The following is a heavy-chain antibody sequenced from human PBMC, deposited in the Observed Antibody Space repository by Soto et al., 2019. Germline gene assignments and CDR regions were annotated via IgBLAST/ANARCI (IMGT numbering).Heavy chain of an antibody. Sequence: QVQLQESGPGLVKPSETLSLTCTVSGGSISSYYWSWIRQPPGKGLEWIGYIYYSGSTNYNPSLKSRITIIVDTSKNKFSLKLSSVTAADTAVYYCAGRGRRGRGVKDDYYYYMDVWGKGTTVTVSS. CDR1: GGSISSYY. CDR3: AGRGRRGRGVKDDYYYYMDV. D-gene: IGHD3-10*01. J-gene: IGHJ6*03. V-gene: IGHV4-59*01. CDR2: IYYSGST.